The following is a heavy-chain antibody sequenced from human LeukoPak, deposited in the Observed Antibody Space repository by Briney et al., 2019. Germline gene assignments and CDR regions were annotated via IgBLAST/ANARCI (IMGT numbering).Heavy chain of an antibody. Sequence: GGSLRPFCAASGFTFSSYGMHWVRQAPGKGLEWVAVISYDGSNKYYADSVKGRFTISRDNSKNTLYLQMNSLRAEDTAVYYCAKVPDVVGVVTPQIFGAFDIWGQGTMVTVSS. CDR2: ISYDGSNK. J-gene: IGHJ3*02. CDR1: GFTFSSYG. CDR3: AKVPDVVGVVTPQIFGAFDI. D-gene: IGHD4-23*01. V-gene: IGHV3-30*18.